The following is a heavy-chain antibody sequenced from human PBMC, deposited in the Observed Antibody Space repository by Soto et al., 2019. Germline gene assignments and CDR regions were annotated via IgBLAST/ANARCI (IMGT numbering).Heavy chain of an antibody. CDR2: IYQSGST. J-gene: IGHJ6*02. CDR3: ATQSYSNSGAYYYYAMDV. Sequence: SETLSLTCAVSGGPISSGGYSWSWIRQPPGKGLEWIGYIYQSGSTYYNPSLKSRVTISVDRSRNQFSLKLSSVTAADTAVYFCATQSYSNSGAYYYYAMDVWGQGTTVTSP. D-gene: IGHD4-4*01. V-gene: IGHV4-30-2*01. CDR1: GGPISSGGYS.